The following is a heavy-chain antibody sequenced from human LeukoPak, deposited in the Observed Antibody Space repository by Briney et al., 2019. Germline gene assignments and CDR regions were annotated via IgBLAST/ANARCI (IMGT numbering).Heavy chain of an antibody. CDR2: IIPILGIA. Sequence: SVKVSCKASGGTFSNYAISWVRQAPGQGLEWMGRIIPILGIANYAQKFQGRVTITADKSTSTAYMELSSLRSEDTAVYYCARGEVSSSYFDYWGQGTLVTVSS. D-gene: IGHD6-6*01. CDR3: ARGEVSSSYFDY. J-gene: IGHJ4*02. CDR1: GGTFSNYA. V-gene: IGHV1-69*04.